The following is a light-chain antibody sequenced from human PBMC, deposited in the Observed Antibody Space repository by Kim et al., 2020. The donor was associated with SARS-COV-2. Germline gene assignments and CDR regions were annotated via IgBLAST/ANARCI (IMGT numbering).Light chain of an antibody. CDR2: DAS. CDR3: QQYDNLPMYT. V-gene: IGKV1-33*01. CDR1: QDISNY. J-gene: IGKJ2*01. Sequence: SVRYRVTIACQASQDISNYLNWYQQKPGKAPKLLIYDASNLETGVPSRFSGSGSGTDFTFTISSLQPEDIATYYCQQYDNLPMYTFGQGTKLEI.